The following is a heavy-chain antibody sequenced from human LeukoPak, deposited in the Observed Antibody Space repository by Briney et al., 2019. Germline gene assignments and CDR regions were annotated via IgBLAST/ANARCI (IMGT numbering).Heavy chain of an antibody. J-gene: IGHJ4*02. CDR3: ARLYSGTRPPDY. Sequence: SETVSLTCTVSGGSISSSSYFWGWIRQTPGKGLEWIGNIYYTGSTVYNPSLKSRVTISVDTSKNQFSLKLSSVTGADTAVYYCARLYSGTRPPDYWGQGTLVTVSS. V-gene: IGHV4-39*01. D-gene: IGHD3-10*01. CDR2: IYYTGST. CDR1: GGSISSSSYF.